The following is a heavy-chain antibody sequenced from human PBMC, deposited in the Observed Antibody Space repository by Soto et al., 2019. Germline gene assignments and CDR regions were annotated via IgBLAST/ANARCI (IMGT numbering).Heavy chain of an antibody. CDR2: INHTGGT. Sequence: SETLSLTCAVYGGSVNGYYWTWIRQPPGKGLEWIGEINHTGGTHYNPSLKSRVTMSVDTSKNQFSLRLSSVTAADTAIYYCATRITVFGLLIPPFDPGGQGTQVTVSS. CDR3: ATRITVFGLLIPPFDP. CDR1: GGSVNGYY. V-gene: IGHV4-34*01. D-gene: IGHD3-3*01. J-gene: IGHJ5*02.